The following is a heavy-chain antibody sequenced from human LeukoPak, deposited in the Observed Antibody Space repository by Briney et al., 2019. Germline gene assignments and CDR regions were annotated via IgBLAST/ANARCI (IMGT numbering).Heavy chain of an antibody. CDR3: AREDCSGGSCYSGLNWFDP. CDR1: GYTFTGYY. D-gene: IGHD2-15*01. V-gene: IGHV1-2*04. J-gene: IGHJ5*02. Sequence: ASVKVSCKASGYTFTGYYMHWVRQAPGQGLEWMGWINPNSGGTNYAQKFQGWVTMTRDTSISTAYMEPSRLRSDDTAVYYCAREDCSGGSCYSGLNWFDPWGQGTLVTVSS. CDR2: INPNSGGT.